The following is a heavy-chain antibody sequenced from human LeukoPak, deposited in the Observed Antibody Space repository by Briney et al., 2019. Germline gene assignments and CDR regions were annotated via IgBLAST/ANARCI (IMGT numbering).Heavy chain of an antibody. V-gene: IGHV4-59*08. CDR1: GASISSYN. Sequence: SETLSLTCTVSGASISSYNWNWIRQPPGKGLEWIGYISESGSTNYNSSLENRVTLSLDTSKNEISLNLRSATVADTAVYYCARQDALGKFSPPFYMYVWGKGTTVIGS. D-gene: IGHD3-16*01. CDR3: ARQDALGKFSPPFYMYV. J-gene: IGHJ6*03. CDR2: ISESGST.